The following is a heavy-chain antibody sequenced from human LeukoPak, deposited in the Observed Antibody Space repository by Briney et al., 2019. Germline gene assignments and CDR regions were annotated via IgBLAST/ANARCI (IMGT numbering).Heavy chain of an antibody. Sequence: ASVKVSCKASGYTFTSYAMNWVRQAPGQGLEWMGWINTNTGNPTYAQGFTGRFVFSLDTSVSTAYLQISSLKAEDTAVYYCARGSSSSWFLFPVRHHYYYMDVWGKGTKVTVSS. J-gene: IGHJ6*03. CDR3: ARGSSSSWFLFPVRHHYYYMDV. CDR2: INTNTGNP. D-gene: IGHD6-13*01. V-gene: IGHV7-4-1*02. CDR1: GYTFTSYA.